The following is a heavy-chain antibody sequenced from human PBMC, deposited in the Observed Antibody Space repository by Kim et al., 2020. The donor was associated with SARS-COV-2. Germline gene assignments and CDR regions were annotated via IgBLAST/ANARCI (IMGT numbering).Heavy chain of an antibody. D-gene: IGHD3-22*01. V-gene: IGHV4-34*01. Sequence: NPPLNSRVTISVDTSKNQFSLKLSSVTAADTAVYYCSRGPYFFDSSGYYYWGRGTQVTVSS. CDR3: SRGPYFFDSSGYYY. J-gene: IGHJ4*02.